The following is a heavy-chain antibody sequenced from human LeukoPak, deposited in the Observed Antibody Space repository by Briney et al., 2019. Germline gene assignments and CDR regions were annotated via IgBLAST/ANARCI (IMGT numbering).Heavy chain of an antibody. Sequence: GGSLRLSCAASGFTFSSYSMNWVRQAPGKGLEWVSYISSSSSTIYYADSVKGRFTISRDNAKNSLYLQMNGLRDEDTAVYYCARVPRGYSYGYLSDYWGQGTLVTVSS. D-gene: IGHD5-18*01. V-gene: IGHV3-48*02. J-gene: IGHJ4*02. CDR1: GFTFSSYS. CDR2: ISSSSSTI. CDR3: ARVPRGYSYGYLSDY.